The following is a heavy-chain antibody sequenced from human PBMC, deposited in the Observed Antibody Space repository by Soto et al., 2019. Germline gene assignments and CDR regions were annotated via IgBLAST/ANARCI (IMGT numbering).Heavy chain of an antibody. D-gene: IGHD1-1*01. J-gene: IGHJ3*02. V-gene: IGHV3-66*01. Sequence: GGSLRLSCAASGFTVSSNYMTWVRQAPGKGLEWVSVIYSGDSSYYTDSVKGRFTISRDNSKNTLYLHMNSLRAEDTAVYYCAREAKTTVAFDIWGQGTMVTVSS. CDR3: AREAKTTVAFDI. CDR1: GFTVSSNY. CDR2: IYSGDSS.